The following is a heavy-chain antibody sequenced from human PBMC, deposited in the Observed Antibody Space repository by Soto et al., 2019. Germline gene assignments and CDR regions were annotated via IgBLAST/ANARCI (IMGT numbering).Heavy chain of an antibody. J-gene: IGHJ4*01. CDR3: ASLGYSGYEHFDY. CDR2: ISSSSSTI. D-gene: IGHD5-12*01. CDR1: GFTFSSYS. V-gene: IGHV3-48*01. Sequence: EVQLVESGGGLVQPGGSLRLSCAASGFTFSSYSMNWVRQAPGKGLEWVSYISSSSSTIYYADSVKGRFTISRDNAKNSLYLQMNSLRAEDTAVYYCASLGYSGYEHFDYWGHGTLVTVSS.